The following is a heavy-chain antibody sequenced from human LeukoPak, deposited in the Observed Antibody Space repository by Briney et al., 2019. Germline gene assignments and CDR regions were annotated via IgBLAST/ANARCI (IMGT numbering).Heavy chain of an antibody. CDR2: INPNSGGT. D-gene: IGHD6-13*01. V-gene: IGHV1-2*02. J-gene: IGHJ5*02. Sequence: ASVKVSCKASGYTFTGYYMHCVRQAPGQGLEWMGWINPNSGGTNYAQKFQGRVTMTRDTSISTAYMELSRLRSDDTAVYYCARDPTTRSSSWYKNWFDPWGQGTLVTVSS. CDR3: ARDPTTRSSSWYKNWFDP. CDR1: GYTFTGYY.